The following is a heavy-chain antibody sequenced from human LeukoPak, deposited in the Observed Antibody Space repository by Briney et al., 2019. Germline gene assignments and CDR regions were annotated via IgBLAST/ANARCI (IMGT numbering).Heavy chain of an antibody. J-gene: IGHJ4*02. Sequence: PSETLSLTCTVSGGSISSSSYYWGWIRQPPGKGLEWIGSIYYSGITYYNPSLKSRVTISVDTSKNQFSLKLSSVTAADTALYYCARLISPHYYDSSGYYYYFDYWGQGTLVTVSS. D-gene: IGHD3-22*01. CDR3: ARLISPHYYDSSGYYYYFDY. CDR1: GGSISSSSYY. V-gene: IGHV4-39*01. CDR2: IYYSGIT.